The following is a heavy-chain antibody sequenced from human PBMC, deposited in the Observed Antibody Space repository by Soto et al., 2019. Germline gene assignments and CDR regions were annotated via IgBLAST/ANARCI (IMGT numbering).Heavy chain of an antibody. CDR3: AHLPPFADYHLDY. V-gene: IGHV2-5*01. CDR2: IYWNGET. D-gene: IGHD4-17*01. J-gene: IGHJ4*02. Sequence: QITLKESGPTLVKPTQTLTLTCNFSGFSLSTGGVGVAWVRQPPGKALEWLTLIYWNGETRASPSLENRLTVTKDASKNQGALTITNMDPVDTATYYCAHLPPFADYHLDYWGQGIRVTVSS. CDR1: GFSLSTGGVG.